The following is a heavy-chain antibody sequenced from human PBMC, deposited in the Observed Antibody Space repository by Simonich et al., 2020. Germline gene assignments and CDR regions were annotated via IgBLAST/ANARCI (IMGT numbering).Heavy chain of an antibody. V-gene: IGHV3-33*01. CDR3: ARERAAAGEAFDY. J-gene: IGHJ4*02. CDR2: IWYDGSNK. D-gene: IGHD6-13*01. Sequence: QVQLVESGGGVVQPGRSLRLSCAASGFTFSSYGMHWVRQAPGKGLEWMAVIWYDGSNKYYADSVKGRFTISRDNSKNTLYLQMNSLRAEDTAVYYCARERAAAGEAFDYWGQGTLVTVSS. CDR1: GFTFSSYG.